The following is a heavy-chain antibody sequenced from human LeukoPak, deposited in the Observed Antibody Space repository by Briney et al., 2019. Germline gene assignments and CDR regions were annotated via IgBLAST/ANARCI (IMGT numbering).Heavy chain of an antibody. Sequence: GGSLRLSCAASGFTFDDYTMHWVRQAPGKGLEWVSLISWDGGSTYYADSVKGRFTISRDNSKNSLYLQMNSLRTEDTALYYCAKDVGGSGSLFDYWGQGTLVTVSS. V-gene: IGHV3-43*01. CDR3: AKDVGGSGSLFDY. D-gene: IGHD3-10*01. CDR1: GFTFDDYT. J-gene: IGHJ4*02. CDR2: ISWDGGST.